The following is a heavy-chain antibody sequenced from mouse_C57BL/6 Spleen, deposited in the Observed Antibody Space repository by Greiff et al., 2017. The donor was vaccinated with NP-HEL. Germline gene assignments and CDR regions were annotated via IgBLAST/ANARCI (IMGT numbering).Heavy chain of an antibody. V-gene: IGHV1-82*01. CDR2: IYPGDGDT. Sequence: QVQLQQSGPELVKPGASVKISCKASGYAFSSSWMNWVKRRPGKGLEWIGRIYPGDGDTNYNGKFKGKATLTAAKSSSTAYMQLSSLTSEDSSVYFCARSEGYDYLAWFAYWGQGTLVTVSA. CDR1: GYAFSSSW. J-gene: IGHJ3*01. CDR3: ARSEGYDYLAWFAY. D-gene: IGHD2-4*01.